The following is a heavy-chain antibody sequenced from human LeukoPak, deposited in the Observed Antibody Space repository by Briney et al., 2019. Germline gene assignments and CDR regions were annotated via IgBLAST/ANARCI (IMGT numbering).Heavy chain of an antibody. V-gene: IGHV4-34*01. CDR3: ARRSGSYYHY. J-gene: IGHJ4*02. Sequence: SETLSLTCAVYGGSFSGYYWSWIRQPPGKGLEWIGEINHSGSTNYNPSLKSLVTISVDTCKNQFSLKLSSVTAADTAVYYCARRSGSYYHYWGQGTLVTVSS. CDR1: GGSFSGYY. CDR2: INHSGST. D-gene: IGHD1-26*01.